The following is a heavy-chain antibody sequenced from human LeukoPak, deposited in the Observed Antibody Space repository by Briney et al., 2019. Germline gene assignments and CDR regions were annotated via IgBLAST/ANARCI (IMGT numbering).Heavy chain of an antibody. CDR1: GGSISSSSYY. V-gene: IGHV4-39*07. Sequence: SETLSLTCTVSGGSISSSSYYWGWIRQPPGKGLEWIGSIYYSGSTYYNPSLKSRVTISVDTSKNQFSLKLSSVTAADTAVYYCARRYCSGGSCRIDYWGQGTLVTVSS. J-gene: IGHJ4*02. CDR3: ARRYCSGGSCRIDY. CDR2: IYYSGST. D-gene: IGHD2-15*01.